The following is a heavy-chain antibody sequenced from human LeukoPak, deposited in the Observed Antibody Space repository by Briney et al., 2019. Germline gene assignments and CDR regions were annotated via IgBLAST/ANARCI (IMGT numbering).Heavy chain of an antibody. CDR2: ISAYNGNT. J-gene: IGHJ5*02. CDR3: AEYNWNARGVSFDP. V-gene: IGHV1-18*01. Sequence: ASVKVSYKASGYTFTSYGISYVRQAPGQGLEWMGWISAYNGNTNYAQKLQGRVTMTTDTSTSTAYMELRSLRSDDTAVYYCAEYNWNARGVSFDPWGQGTLVTVSS. D-gene: IGHD1-20*01. CDR1: GYTFTSYG.